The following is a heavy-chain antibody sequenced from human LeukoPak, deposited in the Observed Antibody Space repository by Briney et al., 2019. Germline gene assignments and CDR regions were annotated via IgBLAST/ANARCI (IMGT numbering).Heavy chain of an antibody. CDR1: GYTFTGYY. V-gene: IGHV1-2*02. Sequence: ASVKVSCKASGYTFTGYYMLWVRHAPGQGLEWMGWINPNSGGTNYAQKFQGRVTMTRDTSISTAYMELSRLRSDDTAVYYCARDLGSYPESGYDWWGPDVWGKGTTVTVSS. CDR2: INPNSGGT. D-gene: IGHD5-12*01. J-gene: IGHJ6*04. CDR3: ARDLGSYPESGYDWWGPDV.